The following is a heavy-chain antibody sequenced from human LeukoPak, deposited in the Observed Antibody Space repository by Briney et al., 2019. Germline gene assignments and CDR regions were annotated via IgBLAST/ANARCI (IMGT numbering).Heavy chain of an antibody. CDR2: ISYDSGSK. CDR1: GFTFSRYG. J-gene: IGHJ6*02. CDR3: ARVGYDSSGYSRGEVENYFYYSIDV. V-gene: IGHV3-30*03. D-gene: IGHD3-22*01. Sequence: GSLRLSCVASGFTFSRYGMHWVRQAPGKGLEWVALISYDSGSKSYVDSVKGRFTISRDNSNNTLYLQMNSLRVEDTAVYYCARVGYDSSGYSRGEVENYFYYSIDVWGQGTT.